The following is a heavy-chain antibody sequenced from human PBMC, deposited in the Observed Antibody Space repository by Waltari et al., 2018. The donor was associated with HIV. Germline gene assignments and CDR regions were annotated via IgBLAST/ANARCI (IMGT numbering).Heavy chain of an antibody. V-gene: IGHV3-15*01. D-gene: IGHD5-12*01. CDR1: QITFEDVL. CDR3: TTGGYPTEAFDV. J-gene: IGHJ3*01. Sequence: EVQVVESGGGLVEPGGSLRVSCASFQITFEDVLWTWVRQAPGKGLEWVGRIKSKRDGGATDYAASVKGRFVISRDDSQNTLYLQMSGLRTEDTAIYYCTTGGYPTEAFDVWGQGTMVTVSP. CDR2: IKSKRDGGAT.